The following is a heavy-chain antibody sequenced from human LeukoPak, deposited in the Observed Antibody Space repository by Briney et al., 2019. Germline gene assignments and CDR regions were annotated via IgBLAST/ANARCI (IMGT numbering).Heavy chain of an antibody. D-gene: IGHD6-19*01. J-gene: IGHJ3*02. CDR3: ARLTALAGHRGAFDI. CDR1: GGSIGGHTFY. CDR2: IYYNGNT. Sequence: PSETLSLTCNVSGGSIGGHTFYWDWIRQPPGKGLEWIATIYYNGNTFYNPSLKSRVAISIDMSKSQFSLHLSSVTAADMAIYYCARLTALAGHRGAFDIWGPGTMVTVSS. V-gene: IGHV4-39*01.